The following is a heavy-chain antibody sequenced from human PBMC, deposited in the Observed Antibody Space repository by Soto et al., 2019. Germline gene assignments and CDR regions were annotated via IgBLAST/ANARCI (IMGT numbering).Heavy chain of an antibody. CDR3: ARTPPFVPPYYYYYYMDV. Sequence: EVQLVESGGGLVQPGGSLRLSCAASGFTFSSYSMNWVRQAPGTGLEWVSYISSSSSTIYYADSVKGRFTISRDNAKNSLYLQMNSLRAEDTAVYYCARTPPFVPPYYYYYYMDVWGKGTTVTVSS. J-gene: IGHJ6*03. CDR1: GFTFSSYS. CDR2: ISSSSSTI. V-gene: IGHV3-48*01. D-gene: IGHD2-15*01.